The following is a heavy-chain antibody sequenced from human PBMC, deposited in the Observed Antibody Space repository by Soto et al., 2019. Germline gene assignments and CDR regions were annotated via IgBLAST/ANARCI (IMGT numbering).Heavy chain of an antibody. J-gene: IGHJ4*02. D-gene: IGHD3-9*01. V-gene: IGHV4-39*01. CDR2: IYYSGST. CDR1: GGSISRNSYY. Sequence: QMQLQESGPGLVKPSETLSLTCTVSGGSISRNSYYWGWIRQPPGKGLEWIGSIYYSGSTYYNPSLKRRGTISVDTSKNQFSLKLSSVTAADTAVYYCARHDWDGVDYWGQGTLVTVSS. CDR3: ARHDWDGVDY.